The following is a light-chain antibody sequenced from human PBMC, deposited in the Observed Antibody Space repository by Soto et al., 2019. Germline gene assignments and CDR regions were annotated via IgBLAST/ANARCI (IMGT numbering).Light chain of an antibody. V-gene: IGKV3-20*01. CDR2: RAS. J-gene: IGKJ2*01. CDR1: QTINSRY. Sequence: IVLTKPPGTLSFSPGERATLSCRASQTINSRYLAWYQQKPDQAPTLLLYRASSKATGIPDRLTGSGSGTAFTLTIRRLEPADFAVYYCQQYDTFGQGTKVDIK. CDR3: QQYDT.